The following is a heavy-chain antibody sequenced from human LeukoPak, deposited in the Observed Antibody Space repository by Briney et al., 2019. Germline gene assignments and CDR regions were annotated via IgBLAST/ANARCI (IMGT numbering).Heavy chain of an antibody. CDR2: ISNNGGYT. CDR3: AKQLGYCSDGSCYFPY. D-gene: IGHD2-15*01. J-gene: IGHJ4*02. CDR1: GFTFSSSA. V-gene: IGHV3-23*01. Sequence: PGRSLRLSCAASGFTFSSSAMSWVRQAPGKGLEWVSAISNNGGYTYYADSVQGRFTISRDNSKSTLCLQMNSLRAEDTAVHYCAKQLGYCSDGSCYFPYWGQGTLVTVSS.